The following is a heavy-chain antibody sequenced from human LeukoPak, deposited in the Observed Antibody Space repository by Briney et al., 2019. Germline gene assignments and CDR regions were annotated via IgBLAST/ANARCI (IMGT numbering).Heavy chain of an antibody. J-gene: IGHJ4*02. CDR1: GYTLTELS. CDR2: FDPEDGET. D-gene: IGHD5-24*01. Sequence: GASVKVSCKVSGYTLTELSMHWVRQAPGKGLEWMGGFDPEDGETIYAQKFQGRVTMTEDTSTDTAYMELSSLRSVDTAVYYCATARWLHQAFDYWGQGTLVTVSS. CDR3: ATARWLHQAFDY. V-gene: IGHV1-24*01.